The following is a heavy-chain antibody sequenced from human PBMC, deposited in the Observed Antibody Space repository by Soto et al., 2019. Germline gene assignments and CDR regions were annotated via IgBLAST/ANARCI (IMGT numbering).Heavy chain of an antibody. V-gene: IGHV4-59*01. CDR2: IYYSGST. Sequence: SLTCTVSGGSISSYYWSWIRQPPGKGLEWIGYIYYSGSTNYNPSLKSRVTISVDTSKNQFSLKLSSVTAADTAVYYCARAFGIVGATPGGFDYWGQGTLVTVSS. CDR3: ARAFGIVGATPGGFDY. J-gene: IGHJ4*02. D-gene: IGHD1-26*01. CDR1: GGSISSYY.